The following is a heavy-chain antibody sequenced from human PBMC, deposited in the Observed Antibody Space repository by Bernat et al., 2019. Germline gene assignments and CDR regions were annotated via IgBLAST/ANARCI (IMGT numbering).Heavy chain of an antibody. D-gene: IGHD4-17*01. CDR2: IKQDGSEK. CDR3: ADLVTTGSFDY. CDR1: GFTFSSYW. V-gene: IGHV3-7*03. Sequence: EVQLVESGGGLVQPGGSLRLSCAASGFTFSSYWMSWVRQAPGKGLEWVANIKQDGSEKYYVDSVKGRFTISRDNAKNSLYLQMNSLRAEDTAVYYCADLVTTGSFDYWGQGTLVTVSS. J-gene: IGHJ4*02.